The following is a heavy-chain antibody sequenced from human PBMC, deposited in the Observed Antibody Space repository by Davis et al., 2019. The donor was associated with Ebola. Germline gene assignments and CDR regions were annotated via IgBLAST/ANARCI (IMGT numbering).Heavy chain of an antibody. Sequence: GESLKISCKGSGYSFTSYWIGWVRQMPGKGLDCMGFIYPGDSDTRYSPSFQGYVVISAGKSISTAYLQWSSLKASDTAMYYCAAEAGAMAMDYWRKGNLVTVSS. CDR1: GYSFTSYW. CDR3: AAEAGAMAMDY. CDR2: IYPGDSDT. V-gene: IGHV5-51*01. J-gene: IGHJ4*02. D-gene: IGHD2-2*01.